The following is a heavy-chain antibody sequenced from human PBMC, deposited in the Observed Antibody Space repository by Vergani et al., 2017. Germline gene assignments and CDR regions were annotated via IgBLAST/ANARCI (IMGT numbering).Heavy chain of an antibody. CDR3: AKGGGNYWYDS. CDR2: INTNGYYT. D-gene: IGHD3-10*01. CDR1: GFSFTTYA. V-gene: IGHV3-23*01. Sequence: EVQLLESGGDLVQPGGSLRLSCAASGFSFTTYAMSWVRQAPGKGLEWVSTINTNGYYTRYGDSVKGRLTISRDNSKSTLYLQMNSLRAEDTAIYYCAKGGGNYWYDSWGQGTLVIVS. J-gene: IGHJ5*01.